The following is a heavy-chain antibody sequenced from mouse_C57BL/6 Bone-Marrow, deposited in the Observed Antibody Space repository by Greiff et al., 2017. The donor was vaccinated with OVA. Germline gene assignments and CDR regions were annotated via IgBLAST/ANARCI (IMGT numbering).Heavy chain of an antibody. J-gene: IGHJ1*03. CDR3: ASQRYDGYRPYWYFDV. CDR2: ILPGSGST. CDR1: GYTFTGYW. D-gene: IGHD2-3*01. Sequence: QVQLQQSGAELMKPGASVKLSCKATGYTFTGYWIEWVKQRPGHGLEWIGEILPGSGSTNYNEKFKGKATFTADTSSNTAYMQLSSLTTEDSAIYYCASQRYDGYRPYWYFDVWGTGTTVTVSS. V-gene: IGHV1-9*01.